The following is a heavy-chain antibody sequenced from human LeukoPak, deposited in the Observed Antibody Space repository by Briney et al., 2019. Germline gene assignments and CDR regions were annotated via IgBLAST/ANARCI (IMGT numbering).Heavy chain of an antibody. Sequence: GGSLRLSCAASGFTFSSYAMHWVRQAPGKGLEWVAVISYDGSNKYYADSVKGRFTISRDNSKNTLYLQMNSLRAEDTAVYYCARDPRPYCSSTSCYVYWFDPWGQGTLVTVSS. J-gene: IGHJ5*02. CDR3: ARDPRPYCSSTSCYVYWFDP. V-gene: IGHV3-30-3*01. CDR1: GFTFSSYA. CDR2: ISYDGSNK. D-gene: IGHD2-2*01.